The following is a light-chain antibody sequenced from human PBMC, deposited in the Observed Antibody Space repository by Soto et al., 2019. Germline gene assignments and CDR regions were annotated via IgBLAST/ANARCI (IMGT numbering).Light chain of an antibody. CDR2: ASS. V-gene: IGKV1-27*01. CDR3: QHYSRAPYT. Sequence: DIQMTQSPSSLSASVGDRVTITCRASQDIHSYLAWYQQKPGEAPRFLIYASSTLQSGVPSRFSGSGSGTDFALTISSLQPEDVATYYCQHYSRAPYTFGQGTKLEIK. CDR1: QDIHSY. J-gene: IGKJ2*01.